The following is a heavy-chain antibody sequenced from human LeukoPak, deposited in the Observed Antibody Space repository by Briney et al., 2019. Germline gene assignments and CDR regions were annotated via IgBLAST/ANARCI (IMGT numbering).Heavy chain of an antibody. CDR2: IYPGDSDT. V-gene: IGHV5-51*01. CDR1: GYTFSSYW. CDR3: ARQNDFRLDY. D-gene: IGHD3-3*01. J-gene: IGHJ4*02. Sequence: GESLKISCKGSGYTFSSYWIGWVRQMPGKGLEWMGIIYPGDSDTRYSPSLQSQATISVDTSIGTAYLQWSSLKASDTAIYYCARQNDFRLDYWGQGTLVTVSS.